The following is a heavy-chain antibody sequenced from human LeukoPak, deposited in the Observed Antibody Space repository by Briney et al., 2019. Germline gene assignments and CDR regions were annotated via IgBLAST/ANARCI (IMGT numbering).Heavy chain of an antibody. CDR2: IYTSGST. Sequence: SETLSLTCTVSGGSISSYYWSWIRRPAGKGLEWIGRIYTSGSTNYNPSLKSRVTMSVDTSNNQISLKMTSLTAADTAVYYCARAPAGQPYYYMDVWGKGTTVTVSS. V-gene: IGHV4-4*07. CDR1: GGSISSYY. J-gene: IGHJ6*03. D-gene: IGHD2-2*01. CDR3: ARAPAGQPYYYMDV.